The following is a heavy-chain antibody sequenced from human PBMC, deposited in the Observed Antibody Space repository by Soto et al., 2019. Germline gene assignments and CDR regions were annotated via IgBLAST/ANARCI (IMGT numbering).Heavy chain of an antibody. CDR3: AKDLTMRTVGMSWYLDL. J-gene: IGHJ2*01. CDR1: GFTFSSFG. V-gene: IGHV3-30*18. D-gene: IGHD4-17*01. CDR2: ISDDGSDK. Sequence: PGGSLRLSCATSGFTFSSFGMHWVRQAPGKGLEWVAVISDDGSDKYYADSVKGRFTISRDNSKNTLYLQMNSLRAEDTAVYYCAKDLTMRTVGMSWYLDLWGRGTLVTVSP.